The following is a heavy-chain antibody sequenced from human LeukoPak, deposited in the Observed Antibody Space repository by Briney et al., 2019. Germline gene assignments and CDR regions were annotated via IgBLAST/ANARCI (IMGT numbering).Heavy chain of an antibody. D-gene: IGHD2-15*01. CDR2: INSDGSST. V-gene: IGHV3-74*01. CDR3: AKSGGGGYNPYYFDY. CDR1: GFTFSSYR. J-gene: IGHJ4*02. Sequence: GGSLSLSCAASGFTFSSYRMYWVRQAPGKGLVWVSRINSDGSSTSYADPVRGRFTISRDNSKNTLYLQMNSLRAEDTAVYYCAKSGGGGYNPYYFDYWGQGTLVTVSS.